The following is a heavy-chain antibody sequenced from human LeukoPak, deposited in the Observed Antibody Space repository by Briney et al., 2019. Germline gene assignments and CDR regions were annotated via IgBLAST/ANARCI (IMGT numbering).Heavy chain of an antibody. J-gene: IGHJ4*02. CDR2: IYVGGTT. CDR3: ARAIKPPLVWGSVLYPYYFGN. Sequence: AGGSLRLSCAASGFTVNSDYMSWVGQGPGKGLEWVSVIYVGGTTYYTDSVKGRFTISRYNSKNTLYLQMNSLRVDDTAVYYCARAIKPPLVWGSVLYPYYFGNWGQGTLVTVSS. D-gene: IGHD3-16*01. V-gene: IGHV3-53*01. CDR1: GFTVNSDY.